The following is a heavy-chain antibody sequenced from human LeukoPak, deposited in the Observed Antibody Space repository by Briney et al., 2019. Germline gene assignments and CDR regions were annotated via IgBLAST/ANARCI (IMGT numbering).Heavy chain of an antibody. V-gene: IGHV1-69*13. D-gene: IGHD1-1*01. CDR2: IIPIFGTA. J-gene: IGHJ4*02. CDR3: ATRQLGGYYFDY. CDR1: GYTFTSYG. Sequence: ASVKVSCKASGYTFTSYGISWVRQAPGQGLEWMGGIIPIFGTANYAQKFQGRVTITADESTSTAYTELSSLRSEDTAVYYCATRQLGGYYFDYWGQGTLVTVSS.